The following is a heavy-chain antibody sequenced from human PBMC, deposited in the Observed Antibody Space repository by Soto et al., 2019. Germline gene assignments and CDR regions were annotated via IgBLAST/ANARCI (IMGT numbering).Heavy chain of an antibody. V-gene: IGHV1-69*02. D-gene: IGHD2-15*01. Sequence: SVKVSCKASGGTFSSYTISWVRQAPGQGLEWMGRIIPILGIANYAQKFQGRVTITADKSTSTAYMELSSLRSEDTAVYYCARVKEYMVVVVPATGGYFDLSGRGTLVTVSS. CDR2: IIPILGIA. J-gene: IGHJ2*01. CDR1: GGTFSSYT. CDR3: ARVKEYMVVVVPATGGYFDL.